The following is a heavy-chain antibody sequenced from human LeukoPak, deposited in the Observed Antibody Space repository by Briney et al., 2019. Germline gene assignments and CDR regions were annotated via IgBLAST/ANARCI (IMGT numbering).Heavy chain of an antibody. Sequence: ASETLSLTCAVYGGSFSGYYWSWIRQPPGKGLEWIGEINHSGSTNYNPSLKSRVTISVDTSKNQFSLKLSSVTAADPAVYYCARAKYSSSSHWYFDLWGRGTLVTVSS. J-gene: IGHJ2*01. V-gene: IGHV4-34*01. CDR3: ARAKYSSSSHWYFDL. CDR2: INHSGST. D-gene: IGHD6-6*01. CDR1: GGSFSGYY.